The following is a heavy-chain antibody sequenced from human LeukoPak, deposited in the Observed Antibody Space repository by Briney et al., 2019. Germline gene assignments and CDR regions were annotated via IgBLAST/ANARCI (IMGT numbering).Heavy chain of an antibody. CDR1: GFTFSSYA. CDR2: ISGSGGST. Sequence: GGSLRLSCAASGFTFSSYAMSWVRQAPGKGLEWVSAISGSGGSTYYADSVKGRFTISRDNSKNTLYLQMNSLRAEDTAVYYCASIVLLWFGESPDYWGQGTLVTVSS. D-gene: IGHD3-10*01. J-gene: IGHJ4*02. CDR3: ASIVLLWFGESPDY. V-gene: IGHV3-23*01.